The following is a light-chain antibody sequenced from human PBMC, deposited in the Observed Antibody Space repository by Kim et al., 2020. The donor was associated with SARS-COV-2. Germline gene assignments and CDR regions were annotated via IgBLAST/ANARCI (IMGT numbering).Light chain of an antibody. V-gene: IGLV1-51*01. Sequence: QSVLTQPPSVSAAPGQKVTNSCSGSSSNIGNNYVSWYQLLPETAPKLLIYDNNERPSGIPDRFSGSKSDTSATLGITGLQTGDEADYYCATWDSSLSVGVFGGGTQLTVL. J-gene: IGLJ2*01. CDR1: SSNIGNNY. CDR3: ATWDSSLSVGV. CDR2: DNN.